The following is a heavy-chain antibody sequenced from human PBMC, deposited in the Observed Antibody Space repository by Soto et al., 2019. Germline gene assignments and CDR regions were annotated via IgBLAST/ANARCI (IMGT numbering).Heavy chain of an antibody. Sequence: EMQLLESGGGFVRPGGSLRLSCAASGFTFSSYAMSWVRQAPGKGLEWDSTISDSGGTTYYADSVKGRFTISRDNSKNTLYLQMNSLRAEDTDIYYCAKTNSGWYRGIDSWGQGTLVTVSS. CDR1: GFTFSSYA. J-gene: IGHJ4*02. V-gene: IGHV3-23*01. D-gene: IGHD6-19*01. CDR2: ISDSGGTT. CDR3: AKTNSGWYRGIDS.